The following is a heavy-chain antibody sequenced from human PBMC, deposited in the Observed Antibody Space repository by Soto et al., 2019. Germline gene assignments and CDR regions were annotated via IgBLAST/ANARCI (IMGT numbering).Heavy chain of an antibody. J-gene: IGHJ5*02. V-gene: IGHV4-59*06. CDR3: ARDNYYGSGSFQNWFDP. CDR1: GGSISSYY. Sequence: PSETLSLTCTVSGGSISSYYWSWIRQPPGKGLEWIGYIYYSGSTYYNPSLKSRVTISVDTSKNQFSLKLSSVTAADTAVYYCARDNYYGSGSFQNWFDPWGQGTLVTVSS. CDR2: IYYSGST. D-gene: IGHD3-10*01.